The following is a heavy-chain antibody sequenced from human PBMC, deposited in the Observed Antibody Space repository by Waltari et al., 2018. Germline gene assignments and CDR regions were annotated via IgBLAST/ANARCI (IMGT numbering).Heavy chain of an antibody. CDR2: LIPIFGPA. D-gene: IGHD5-12*01. J-gene: IGHJ3*02. CDR3: ARAEGYRGYDYGRGASDAFAI. V-gene: IGHV1-69*08. Sequence: QVQLVQSGAEVKNPGSSVTVSCKASRGTFRRDAIHWVRQAPGQGVKWMGRLIPIFGPATSAPTSQGSVTITADKSTSSAYIGLSSPRSEDTAVYYCARAEGYRGYDYGRGASDAFAIWCPGTMATVSS. CDR1: RGTFRRDA.